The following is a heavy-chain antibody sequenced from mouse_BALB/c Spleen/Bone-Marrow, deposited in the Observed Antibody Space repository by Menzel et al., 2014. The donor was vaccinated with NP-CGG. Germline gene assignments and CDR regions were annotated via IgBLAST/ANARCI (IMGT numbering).Heavy chain of an antibody. CDR2: IDPANGNT. CDR3: ARWLLPYGLDY. J-gene: IGHJ4*01. D-gene: IGHD2-3*01. CDR1: GFNIIDTY. Sequence: VQLQQSGAELVKPGASVKLSCTASGFNIIDTYMHWVKQRPEQGLEWIGRIDPANGNTKYDPKFQGKATITADTSSNTAYLQLSSLTSEDTAVYYCARWLLPYGLDYWGQGTSVTVSS. V-gene: IGHV14-3*02.